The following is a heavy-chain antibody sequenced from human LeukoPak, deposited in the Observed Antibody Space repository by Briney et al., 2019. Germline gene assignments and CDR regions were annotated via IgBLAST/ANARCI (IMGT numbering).Heavy chain of an antibody. J-gene: IGHJ2*01. V-gene: IGHV4-30-4*01. D-gene: IGHD4-17*01. CDR1: GGSISSGDYY. CDR3: ASLETHYGDYEGGL. CDR2: IYYSGST. Sequence: ASETLSLTCTVSGGSISSGDYYWSWIRQPPGKGLEWIGYIYYSGSTYYNPSLKSRVTISVGTSKNQFSLKLSSVTAADTAVYYCASLETHYGDYEGGLWGRGTLVTVSS.